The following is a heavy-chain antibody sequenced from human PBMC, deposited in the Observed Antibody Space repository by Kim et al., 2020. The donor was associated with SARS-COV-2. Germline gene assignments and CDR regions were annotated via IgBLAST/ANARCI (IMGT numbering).Heavy chain of an antibody. J-gene: IGHJ6*02. D-gene: IGHD2-2*01. Sequence: PSLKSRVTISVDTSESQLSLKLSSVTAADTAVYYCARSRGVVPGDSHGMDVWGQGTTVTVSS. V-gene: IGHV4-59*01. CDR3: ARSRGVVPGDSHGMDV.